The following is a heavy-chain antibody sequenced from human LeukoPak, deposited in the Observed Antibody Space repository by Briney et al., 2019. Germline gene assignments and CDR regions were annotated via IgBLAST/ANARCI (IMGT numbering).Heavy chain of an antibody. CDR3: ARRLGFCSGGSCYPHRYNWFDP. Sequence: PSETLSLTCTVSGGSISSYYWSWIRQPPGKGLEWIGYIYYSGSTNFNPSLKSRVTMSLDTSKNQFSLKLSSVTAADTAVYYCARRLGFCSGGSCYPHRYNWFDPWGQGTLVTVSS. CDR2: IYYSGST. J-gene: IGHJ5*02. CDR1: GGSISSYY. V-gene: IGHV4-59*01. D-gene: IGHD2-15*01.